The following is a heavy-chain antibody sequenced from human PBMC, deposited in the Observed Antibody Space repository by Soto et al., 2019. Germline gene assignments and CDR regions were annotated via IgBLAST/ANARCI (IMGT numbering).Heavy chain of an antibody. Sequence: PGGPLRLPCAASGVNFGSHGMHRVRQAPGKGLEWVAVISYDRSNKYYADSVKGRFTISRDNSKNTLYLQMNSLRAEDTAVYYCAKHKSPHYDILTDPFDYWGQGTLVTVSS. CDR1: GVNFGSHG. D-gene: IGHD3-9*01. CDR2: ISYDRSNK. J-gene: IGHJ4*02. CDR3: AKHKSPHYDILTDPFDY. V-gene: IGHV3-30*18.